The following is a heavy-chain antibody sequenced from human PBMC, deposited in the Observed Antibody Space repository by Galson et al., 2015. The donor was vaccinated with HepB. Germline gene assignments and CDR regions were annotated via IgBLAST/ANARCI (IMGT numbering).Heavy chain of an antibody. CDR1: GGSITTSRFL. J-gene: IGHJ3*01. Sequence: LSLTCAVSGGSITTSRFLWGWIRQSPEKGLVWIGTVYYSGSTYYNPALMSRVTISVDTSKNQFSLNLNSVTAADTAIYFCLSRARTKYSNAWSEAWFDFWGQGTMVTVSS. CDR3: LSRARTKYSNAWSEAWFDF. CDR2: VYYSGST. D-gene: IGHD2-21*01. V-gene: IGHV4-39*01.